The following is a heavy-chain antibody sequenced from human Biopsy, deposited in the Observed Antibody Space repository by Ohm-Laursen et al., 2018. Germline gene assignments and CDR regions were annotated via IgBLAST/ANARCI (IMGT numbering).Heavy chain of an antibody. Sequence: SLRLSCAASGFPFSSYAMNWVRQAPGKGLQWVSAITVSADTTYYADSVMGRFTVSRDNSQNTLYLQMNSLRAEDTAIYYCSKGRVGNSGSLDIWGHGTMVTVSS. CDR3: SKGRVGNSGSLDI. J-gene: IGHJ3*02. D-gene: IGHD1-1*01. V-gene: IGHV3-23*01. CDR2: ITVSADTT. CDR1: GFPFSSYA.